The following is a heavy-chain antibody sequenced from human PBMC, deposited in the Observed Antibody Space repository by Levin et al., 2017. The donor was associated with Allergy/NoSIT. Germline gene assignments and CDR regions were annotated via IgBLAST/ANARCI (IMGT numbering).Heavy chain of an antibody. CDR1: GGSFSGYY. Sequence: SETLSLTCAVYGGSFSGYYWSWIRQPPGKGLEWIGEINHSGSTNYNPSLKSRVTISVDTSKNQFSLKLSSVTAADTAVYYCAGDYGGSPDAFDSWGQGTMVTVSS. D-gene: IGHD4-23*01. J-gene: IGHJ3*02. V-gene: IGHV4-34*01. CDR3: AGDYGGSPDAFDS. CDR2: INHSGST.